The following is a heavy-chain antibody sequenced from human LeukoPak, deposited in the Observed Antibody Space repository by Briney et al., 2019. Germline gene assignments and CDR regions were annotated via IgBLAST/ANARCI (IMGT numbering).Heavy chain of an antibody. Sequence: PSETLSLTCRVSGGSITGYYWSSIRQPPGRGLEWIGYIYSSGSTNYNPSLKGRLTISVDTSKSQFSLKLSSVTAADTAVYYCARLTKFLTGYYPTPWGQGTLVTVSS. D-gene: IGHD3-9*01. V-gene: IGHV4-59*08. CDR1: GGSITGYY. CDR2: IYSSGST. CDR3: ARLTKFLTGYYPTP. J-gene: IGHJ5*02.